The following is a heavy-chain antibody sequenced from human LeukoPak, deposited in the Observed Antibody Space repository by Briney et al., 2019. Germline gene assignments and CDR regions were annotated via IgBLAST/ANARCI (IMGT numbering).Heavy chain of an antibody. V-gene: IGHV3-30*02. CDR2: IRYDGSNK. Sequence: GGSLRLSCVASGFTFSSYGMHWVRQAPGKGLEWVAFIRYDGSNKDYADSVKGRFTISRDNSKNTLYLQMNSLRAEDTAVYYCAKSPKALVVVIIPFDYWGQGTLVTVSS. CDR3: AKSPKALVVVIIPFDY. D-gene: IGHD3-22*01. J-gene: IGHJ4*02. CDR1: GFTFSSYG.